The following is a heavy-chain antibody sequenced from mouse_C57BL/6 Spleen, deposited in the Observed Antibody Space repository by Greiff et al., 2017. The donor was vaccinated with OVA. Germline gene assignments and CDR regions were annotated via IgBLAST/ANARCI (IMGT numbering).Heavy chain of an antibody. CDR1: GFSLTSYG. D-gene: IGHD1-1*01. V-gene: IGHV2-2*01. CDR3: ARPYGSSPYYFDY. Sequence: QVQLKQSGPGLVQPSQSLSITCTVSGFSLTSYGVHWVRQSPGKGLEWLGVIWSGGSTDYNAAFISRLSISKDNSKSQVFFKMNSLQADDTAIYYCARPYGSSPYYFDYWGQGTTLTVSS. CDR2: IWSGGST. J-gene: IGHJ2*01.